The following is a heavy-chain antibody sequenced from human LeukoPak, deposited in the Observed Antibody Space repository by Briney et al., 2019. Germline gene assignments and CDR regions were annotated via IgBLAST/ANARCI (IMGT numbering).Heavy chain of an antibody. CDR3: ARAYSNWFDP. D-gene: IGHD4-11*01. Sequence: SETLSLTCAVSGYSISSGYYWGWIRQPPGKGLEWPGSIYHSGSTYNNPFLKSRVTMSVDTSKNQFSLKLTSVTAADTAVYYCARAYSNWFDPWGQGTLVTVSS. V-gene: IGHV4-38-2*01. CDR1: GYSISSGYY. J-gene: IGHJ5*02. CDR2: IYHSGST.